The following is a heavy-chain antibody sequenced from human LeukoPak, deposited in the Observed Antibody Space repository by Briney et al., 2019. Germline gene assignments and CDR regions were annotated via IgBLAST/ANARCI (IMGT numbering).Heavy chain of an antibody. Sequence: ASVKVSCKASGYTFTCYYMHWVRQAPGQGLEWMGWINPNSGGTNYAQKFQGRVTMTRDTSISTAYMELSRLRSDDTAVYYCARAYSSSWFAANWFDPWGQGTLVTVSS. V-gene: IGHV1-2*02. CDR2: INPNSGGT. D-gene: IGHD6-13*01. CDR3: ARAYSSSWFAANWFDP. CDR1: GYTFTCYY. J-gene: IGHJ5*02.